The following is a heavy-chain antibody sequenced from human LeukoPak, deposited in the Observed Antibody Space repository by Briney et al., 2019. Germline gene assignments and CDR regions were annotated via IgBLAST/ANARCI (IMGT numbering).Heavy chain of an antibody. J-gene: IGHJ4*02. Sequence: GGSLRLSCAASGFTFSSYGMHWVRQAPGKGLEWVAFIRYDGSNKYYADSVKGRFTISRDNSKNTLYLQMNSLRAEDTAVYYCAKGRIAAPYYFDYWGQGTLVTVSS. CDR2: IRYDGSNK. V-gene: IGHV3-30*02. CDR1: GFTFSSYG. CDR3: AKGRIAAPYYFDY. D-gene: IGHD6-13*01.